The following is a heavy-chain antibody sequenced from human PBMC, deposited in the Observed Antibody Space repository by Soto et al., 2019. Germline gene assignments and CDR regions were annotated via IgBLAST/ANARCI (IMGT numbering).Heavy chain of an antibody. CDR1: GFTVSGNY. CDR2: IYTDDNI. Sequence: EVQLVESGGGLVQPGGSLRLSCAASGFTVSGNYVTWVRQAPGKGLEWVSVIYTDDNIYYADSVTGRFTISRDNSKNTFYLQMNRLRVEDTAVYHCATELIAKYGMDVWGQGTTVTVSS. J-gene: IGHJ6*02. D-gene: IGHD2-21*01. CDR3: ATELIAKYGMDV. V-gene: IGHV3-53*01.